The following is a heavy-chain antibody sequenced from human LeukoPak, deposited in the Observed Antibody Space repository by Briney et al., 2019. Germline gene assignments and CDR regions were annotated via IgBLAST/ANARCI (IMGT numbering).Heavy chain of an antibody. CDR1: GYTFTDYY. CDR2: INPNSGGT. J-gene: IGHJ3*02. D-gene: IGHD6-13*01. Sequence: ASVKVSCKASGYTFTDYYIHWVRQAPGQGLEWMGWINPNSGGTNYAQKFQGWVTMTRDTSISTAYMELSRLRSDDTAVYYCARPWIAAAQLGDAFDIWGQGTMVTVSS. CDR3: ARPWIAAAQLGDAFDI. V-gene: IGHV1-2*04.